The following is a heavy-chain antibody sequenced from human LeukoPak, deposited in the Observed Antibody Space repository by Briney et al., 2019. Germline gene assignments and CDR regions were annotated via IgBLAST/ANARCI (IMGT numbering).Heavy chain of an antibody. CDR3: AKRRSGSSGWFPFDS. V-gene: IGHV3-23*01. D-gene: IGHD6-19*01. Sequence: PGGSLSLSCVASGFTFSAYVMAWVRQAPGKGLEWVSGTSGSGVSAYYGDSVKGRFTISRDNPKNTVYLQMDSLRAEDTAVYYCAKRRSGSSGWFPFDSWGQGTLVTVSS. J-gene: IGHJ4*02. CDR1: GFTFSAYV. CDR2: TSGSGVSA.